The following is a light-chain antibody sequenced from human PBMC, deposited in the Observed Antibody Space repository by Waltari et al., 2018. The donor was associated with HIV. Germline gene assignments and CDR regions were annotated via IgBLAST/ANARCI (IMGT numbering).Light chain of an antibody. V-gene: IGKV4-1*01. Sequence: EIVMTQSPDSLPVSLGERATIACWSSQSLLYRSDNKNYLSWFQQKPGTPPKLLIYWASTRGSGVPARFSASGSGTNFTLTISSLQAEDVATYYCQQSYKSPWTFGQGTKV. CDR2: WAS. J-gene: IGKJ1*01. CDR3: QQSYKSPWT. CDR1: QSLLYRSDNKNY.